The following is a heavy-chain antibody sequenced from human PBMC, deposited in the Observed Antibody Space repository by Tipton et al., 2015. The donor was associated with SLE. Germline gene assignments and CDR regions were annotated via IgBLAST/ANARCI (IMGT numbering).Heavy chain of an antibody. CDR2: IDHSGST. Sequence: TLSLTCAVYGGSFSGFYWNWIRQPPGKGLEWIGEIDHSGSTNYNPSLKSRVTISLDTSKNQFSLKLSSVTAADTAVYYCARVLDGGSAPAAFDVWGQGTMVTVSS. J-gene: IGHJ3*01. V-gene: IGHV4-34*01. CDR1: GGSFSGFY. CDR3: ARVLDGGSAPAAFDV. D-gene: IGHD3-10*01.